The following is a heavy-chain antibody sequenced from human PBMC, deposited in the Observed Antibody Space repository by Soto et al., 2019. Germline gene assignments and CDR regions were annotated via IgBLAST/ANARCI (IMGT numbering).Heavy chain of an antibody. Sequence: GGSLRLSCAASGFTFSSYAMSWVRQAPGKGLEWVSAISGSGGSTYYADSVKGRFTISRDNSKNTLYLQMNSLRAEDTAVYYCARVWFGDPTAPYGMDVWGQGTTVTVSS. CDR1: GFTFSSYA. D-gene: IGHD3-10*01. CDR2: ISGSGGST. V-gene: IGHV3-23*01. J-gene: IGHJ6*02. CDR3: ARVWFGDPTAPYGMDV.